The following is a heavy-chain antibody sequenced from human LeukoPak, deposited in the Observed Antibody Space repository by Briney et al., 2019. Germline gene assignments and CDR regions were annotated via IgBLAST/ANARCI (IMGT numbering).Heavy chain of an antibody. J-gene: IGHJ3*02. Sequence: SETLSLTCTVSGGSISTYYWSRIRQPPGRGLEWIGYIYYSGITDYSPSLKSRVTISIDTSKKQFSLKLSSVTAADTAVYYCARWEASRVAFDIWGQGTLVTVSS. CDR2: IYYSGIT. CDR1: GGSISTYY. CDR3: ARWEASRVAFDI. V-gene: IGHV4-59*01. D-gene: IGHD1-26*01.